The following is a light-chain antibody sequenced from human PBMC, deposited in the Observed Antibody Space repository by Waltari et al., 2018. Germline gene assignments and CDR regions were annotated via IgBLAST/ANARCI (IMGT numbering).Light chain of an antibody. Sequence: QLVLTQSPSASASLGASVKLTCTLSSGHSSTVIAWHQQRPEKGPRYLMKVNSDGSHSKGDEIPDRFSGSSSGAERYLPISSLQSEDEADYYCQTGGHGTWVFGGGTKLTVL. V-gene: IGLV4-69*01. CDR3: QTGGHGTWV. CDR1: SGHSSTV. J-gene: IGLJ3*02. CDR2: VNSDGSH.